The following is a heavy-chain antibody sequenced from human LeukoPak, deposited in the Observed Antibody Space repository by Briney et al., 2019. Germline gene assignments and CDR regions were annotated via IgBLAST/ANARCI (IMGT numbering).Heavy chain of an antibody. J-gene: IGHJ4*01. D-gene: IGHD5-24*01. CDR3: ARGRNGFFDY. CDR1: GFTFDDYG. CDR2: INADSRRT. Sequence: PGGSLRLSCAASGFTFDDYGMSWVRQAPGKGLVWVSQINADSRRTRYADSVKGRLTISRDNAKNTVYLQINSLSAEDTAMYYCARGRNGFFDYWGHGTLVTVSS. V-gene: IGHV3-20*04.